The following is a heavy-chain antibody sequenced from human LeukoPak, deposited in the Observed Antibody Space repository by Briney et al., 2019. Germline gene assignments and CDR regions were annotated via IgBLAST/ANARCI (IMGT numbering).Heavy chain of an antibody. CDR2: IYSSGRT. V-gene: IGHV4-61*02. J-gene: IGHJ3*02. CDR1: GGPISSGSYF. CDR3: ARDRIGVDAFDI. D-gene: IGHD2-15*01. Sequence: PSETLSLTCTVSGGPISSGSYFWRWIRQPAGKGLEWIGRIYSSGRTSYNPSLKSRLNIPVDAYENHFSQKLDSVAAAGTALYYCARDRIGVDAFDIWNQGTMVTVSS.